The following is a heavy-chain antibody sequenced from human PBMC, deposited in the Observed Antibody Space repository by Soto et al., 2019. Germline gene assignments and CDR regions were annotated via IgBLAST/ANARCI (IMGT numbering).Heavy chain of an antibody. V-gene: IGHV1-18*01. CDR2: ISAYNCNT. Sequence: QVQLVQSGAEVQKPGASVKVSCKASGYTFTSYGFSWVRQAPGQGLEWMGWISAYNCNTNYAQKLQGRVTMTTDTSTSTADMELSSMSPDDTAVYYCVGDLARSSGSCYHCGGQGTLVT. J-gene: IGHJ4*02. CDR1: GYTFTSYG. CDR3: VGDLARSSGSCYHC. D-gene: IGHD2-15*01.